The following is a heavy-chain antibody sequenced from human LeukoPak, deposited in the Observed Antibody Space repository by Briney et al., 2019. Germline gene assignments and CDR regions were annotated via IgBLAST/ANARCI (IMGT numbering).Heavy chain of an antibody. CDR2: IYSSGST. D-gene: IGHD5-18*01. V-gene: IGHV4-59*08. J-gene: IGHJ4*02. Sequence: SETLSLTCTVSGGSINNYYWSWIRQPPGKGLEWIGSIYSSGSTNYSPSLKSRVIISVDTSKSQFSLKLSSLTAADTAMYYCARHGANGHSYGAYLDYWGQGTLVTVSS. CDR3: ARHGANGHSYGAYLDY. CDR1: GGSINNYY.